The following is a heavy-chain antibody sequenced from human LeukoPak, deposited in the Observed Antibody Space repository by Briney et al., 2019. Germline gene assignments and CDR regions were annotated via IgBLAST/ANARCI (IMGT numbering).Heavy chain of an antibody. V-gene: IGHV3-30*18. CDR3: AKGYCSGGSCYLYYDSREYDYFDY. J-gene: IGHJ4*02. CDR1: GFTFSSYG. Sequence: PGRSLRLSCAATGFTFSSYGMHWVRQAPGKGLEWVAVISYDGSNKYYADSVKGRFTISRDNSKNTLYLQMNSLRAEDTAVYYCAKGYCSGGSCYLYYDSREYDYFDYWGQGTLVTVSS. CDR2: ISYDGSNK. D-gene: IGHD2-15*01.